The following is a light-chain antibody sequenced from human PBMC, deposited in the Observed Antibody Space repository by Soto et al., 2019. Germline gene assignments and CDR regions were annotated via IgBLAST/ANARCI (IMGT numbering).Light chain of an antibody. CDR1: QNIQNS. J-gene: IGKJ4*01. CDR3: QQSYAAGLT. CDR2: AAS. V-gene: IGKV1-39*01. Sequence: DIRLTQSPSSLSASVGDRVTITCRASQNIQNSLNWYQQQPGKAPKLLIYAASSLERGVSSRFNGVGSGTDFPLTINSLQPEDFASYFCQQSYAAGLTFGGGTKVDIK.